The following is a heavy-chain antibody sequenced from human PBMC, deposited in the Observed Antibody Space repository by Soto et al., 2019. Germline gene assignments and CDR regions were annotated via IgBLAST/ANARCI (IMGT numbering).Heavy chain of an antibody. J-gene: IGHJ4*02. V-gene: IGHV1-3*01. CDR1: EYTFTSYT. D-gene: IGHD4-4*01. Sequence: ASVKVSCKASEYTFTSYTMHWVRQAPGQRLEWMGWINGGNGNTKYSQKFQGRVTITRDTSASTAYMELSSLRSDDTAVYYCARELQGLYYFDYCRQGTLVTVSS. CDR3: ARELQGLYYFDY. CDR2: INGGNGNT.